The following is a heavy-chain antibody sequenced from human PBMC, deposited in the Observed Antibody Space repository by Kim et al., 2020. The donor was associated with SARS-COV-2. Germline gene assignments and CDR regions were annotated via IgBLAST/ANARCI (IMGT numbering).Heavy chain of an antibody. CDR2: ISSSSSYI. J-gene: IGHJ6*02. CDR1: GFTFSSYS. D-gene: IGHD6-13*01. Sequence: GGSLRLSCAASGFTFSSYSMNWVRQAPGKGLEWVSSISSSSSYIYYADSVKGRFTISSDNAKNSLYLQMNSLRAEDTAVYYCARDRFGQQGGPRGHYYYYYGMDVWGQGTTVTVSS. V-gene: IGHV3-21*01. CDR3: ARDRFGQQGGPRGHYYYYYGMDV.